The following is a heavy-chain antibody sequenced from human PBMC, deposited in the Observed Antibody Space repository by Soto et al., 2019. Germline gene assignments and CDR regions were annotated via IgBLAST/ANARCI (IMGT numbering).Heavy chain of an antibody. Sequence: ASVKVSCKASGYTFTSYAMHWVRQAPGQRLEWMGWINAGNGNTKYSQKFQGRVTITRDTSASTAYMELSSLRSEDTAVYYCARLPPFEHMLTAQDSLDICGQAIMVTFS. CDR3: ARLPPFEHMLTAQDSLDI. V-gene: IGHV1-3*01. CDR2: INAGNGNT. D-gene: IGHD2-21*01. J-gene: IGHJ3*02. CDR1: GYTFTSYA.